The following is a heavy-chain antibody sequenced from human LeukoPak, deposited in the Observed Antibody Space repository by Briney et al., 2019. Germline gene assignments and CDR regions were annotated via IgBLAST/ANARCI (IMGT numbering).Heavy chain of an antibody. D-gene: IGHD1-26*01. J-gene: IGHJ3*02. CDR3: ARKGAGRAFDI. V-gene: IGHV3-7*01. Sequence: GGSLRLSCAASGFTFSTYWMSWVRQAPGKGLEWVANIKQDGSEKYYVVSVEGRFTISRDNAKNSLYLQMNSLRAEDTAVYYCARKGAGRAFDIWGQGTMVTVSS. CDR2: IKQDGSEK. CDR1: GFTFSTYW.